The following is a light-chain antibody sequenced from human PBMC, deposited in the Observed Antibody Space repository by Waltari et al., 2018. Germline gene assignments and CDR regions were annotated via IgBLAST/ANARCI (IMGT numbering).Light chain of an antibody. Sequence: EVVLTQSPATLSVSPGERATLSCRASQNVNYYLAWYQQKDGQAPRLLIYGAPTRATGFPDRFSGSGSGTEFTLSISSLQSEDFAIYYCQQYNEWPRTFGQGTRVEI. CDR3: QQYNEWPRT. CDR2: GAP. V-gene: IGKV3-15*01. CDR1: QNVNYY. J-gene: IGKJ1*01.